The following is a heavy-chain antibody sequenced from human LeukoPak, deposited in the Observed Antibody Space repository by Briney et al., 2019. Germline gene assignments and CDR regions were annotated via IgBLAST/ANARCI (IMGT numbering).Heavy chain of an antibody. J-gene: IGHJ5*02. CDR2: IIPILGIA. V-gene: IGHV1-69*04. CDR1: GGTFSSYA. D-gene: IGHD6-19*01. Sequence: SVTVSCKASGGTFSSYAISWVRQAPGQGVEWMGRIIPILGIANYAQKFQGRVTITADKATSTAYMELSSLRSEDTAVYYCARGMIAVASYNSGGSERGPVFDPWGQGTLVTVSS. CDR3: ARGMIAVASYNSGGSERGPVFDP.